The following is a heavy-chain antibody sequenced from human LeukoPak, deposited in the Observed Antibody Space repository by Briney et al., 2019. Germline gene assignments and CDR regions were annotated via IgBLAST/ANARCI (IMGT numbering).Heavy chain of an antibody. CDR1: GFAFSSYE. D-gene: IGHD2-2*01. CDR3: ARGFNYAFDY. V-gene: IGHV3-48*03. J-gene: IGHJ4*02. CDR2: ITSGGGTI. Sequence: TGGSLRLSCVASGFAFSSYEMNWVRQAPGKGLEWFSYITSGGGTIYYADSVKGRFTISRDNAKNSLYLQMNSLRADDTATYYCARGFNYAFDYWGQGTLVTVSS.